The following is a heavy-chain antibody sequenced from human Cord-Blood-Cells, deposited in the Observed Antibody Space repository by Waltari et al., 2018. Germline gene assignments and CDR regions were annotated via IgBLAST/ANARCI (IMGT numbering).Heavy chain of an antibody. CDR3: ARDDSSGWYKAEYFQH. Sequence: QLQLQESGPGLVKPSETLSLTCPVSGGSISSSSYYWGWIRQPPGKGLEWIGSIYYSGSTYYNPSLKSRVTISVDTSKNQFSLKLSSVTAADTAVYYCARDDSSGWYKAEYFQHWGQGTLVTVSS. D-gene: IGHD6-19*01. V-gene: IGHV4-39*07. CDR1: GGSISSSSYY. CDR2: IYYSGST. J-gene: IGHJ1*01.